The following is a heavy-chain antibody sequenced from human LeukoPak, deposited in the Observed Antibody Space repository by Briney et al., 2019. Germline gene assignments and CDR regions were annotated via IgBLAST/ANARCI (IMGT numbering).Heavy chain of an antibody. CDR2: INAGNGNT. CDR3: ARDRKVQELDFDY. CDR1: GYTFTNYA. Sequence: ASVKVSCKASGYTFTNYAMHWVRQAPGQRLEWMGWINAGNGNTKYSQKFQGRVTITRDTSASTAYMELSSLRSEDTAVYYCARDRKVQELDFDYWGQGTLVTVSS. D-gene: IGHD1-7*01. V-gene: IGHV1-3*01. J-gene: IGHJ4*02.